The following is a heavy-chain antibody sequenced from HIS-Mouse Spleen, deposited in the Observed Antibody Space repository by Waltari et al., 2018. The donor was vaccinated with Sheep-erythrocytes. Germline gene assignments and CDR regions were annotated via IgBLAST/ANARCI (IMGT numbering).Heavy chain of an antibody. Sequence: QVQLVQSGAEVKKPGASVKVSCKASGYTFTGYYMHWVRPAPGQGLEWMGWIKPNSGGTNDAQKFQGRVTMTRDTSISTAYMELSRLRSDDTAVYYCARDQGDAFDIWGQGTMVTVSS. V-gene: IGHV1-2*02. CDR2: IKPNSGGT. CDR1: GYTFTGYY. CDR3: ARDQGDAFDI. J-gene: IGHJ3*02.